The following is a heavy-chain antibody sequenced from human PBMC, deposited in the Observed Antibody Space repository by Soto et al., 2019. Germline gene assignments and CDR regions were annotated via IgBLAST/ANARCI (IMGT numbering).Heavy chain of an antibody. J-gene: IGHJ5*02. D-gene: IGHD6-13*01. CDR3: VRVVWGVPAPGTSGWFDP. V-gene: IGHV4-4*02. Sequence: QVQLQESGPGLVKPSGTLSLTCAVSGDSISGSNWWSWVRQSPGKGLEWIGEIYHSGNTNYNPSLKGRDTISVDKSKNPFSLRLNSVTAADTAVYYCVRVVWGVPAPGTSGWFDPWGQGTLVTVSS. CDR1: GDSISGSNW. CDR2: IYHSGNT.